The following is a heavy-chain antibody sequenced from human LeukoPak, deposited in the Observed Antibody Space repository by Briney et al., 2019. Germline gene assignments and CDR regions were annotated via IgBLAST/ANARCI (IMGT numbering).Heavy chain of an antibody. CDR2: ISGSGDTT. V-gene: IGHV3-23*01. CDR1: GFTFSTYA. D-gene: IGHD3-10*01. Sequence: GGSLRLSCAASGFTFSTYAMSWVRRAPGKRLEWVSGISGSGDTTYYADSVRGRFTISRDNSKNTLYLQMNSLRAEDTAVYYCAKDLRPMVRGVRPPLFDYWGQGTLVTVSS. J-gene: IGHJ4*02. CDR3: AKDLRPMVRGVRPPLFDY.